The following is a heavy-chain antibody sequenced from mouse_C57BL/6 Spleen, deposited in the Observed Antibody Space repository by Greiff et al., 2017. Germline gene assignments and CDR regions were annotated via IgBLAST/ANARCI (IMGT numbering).Heavy chain of an antibody. V-gene: IGHV5-17*01. CDR2: ISSGSSTI. J-gene: IGHJ4*01. Sequence: EVKLVESGGGLVKPGGSLKLSCAASGFTFSDYGMHWVRQAPEKGLEWVAYISSGSSTIYYADTVKGRFTISRDNAKNTLFLQMTSLRSEDTAMYYCARPATVVGYYAMDYWGQGTSVTVSS. CDR3: ARPATVVGYYAMDY. D-gene: IGHD1-1*01. CDR1: GFTFSDYG.